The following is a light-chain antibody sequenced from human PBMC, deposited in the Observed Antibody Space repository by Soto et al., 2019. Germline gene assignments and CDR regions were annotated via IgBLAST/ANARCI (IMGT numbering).Light chain of an antibody. V-gene: IGKV3-20*01. Sequence: ESVLTQSPGTLSLSPGERATLSCRASQSVSSNYLSGYQQKPGQPPRLLIYSASRRVTGIPDRFSGSGSGTDFTLTISRLEPEDFAVYYCQQYDSSPWTFGQGTKVEIK. CDR3: QQYDSSPWT. J-gene: IGKJ1*01. CDR2: SAS. CDR1: QSVSSNY.